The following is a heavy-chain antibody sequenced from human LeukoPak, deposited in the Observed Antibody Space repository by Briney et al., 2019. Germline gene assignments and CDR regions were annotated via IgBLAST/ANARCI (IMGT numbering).Heavy chain of an antibody. CDR1: GFSISDYW. J-gene: IGHJ4*01. D-gene: IGHD3-10*01. CDR3: ASRESSMARSH. Sequence: PGGSLRLSCAASGFSISDYWMNWVRLVPGKGLEWVANINEDGTLQDYVASVRGRFTISRNNAKNSLYLQMNSLGAEDTAVYYCASRESSMARSHWGHGTLVTVSS. V-gene: IGHV3-7*01. CDR2: INEDGTLQ.